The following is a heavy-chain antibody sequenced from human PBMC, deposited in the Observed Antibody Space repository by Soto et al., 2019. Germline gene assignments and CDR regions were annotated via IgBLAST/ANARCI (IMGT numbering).Heavy chain of an antibody. CDR2: IYTGDNT. Sequence: EVQLVESGGDVVQPGGSLRLSCAVSGFTVSSYYMTWVRQAPGKGLECVSVIYTGDNTYYADSVKGRFTISRDNSKNTLYLQMNSLRAEDTAVYYCAREGGSGNYLYPPLGYWGQGTLVTVSS. V-gene: IGHV3-66*01. J-gene: IGHJ4*02. CDR3: AREGGSGNYLYPPLGY. D-gene: IGHD3-10*01. CDR1: GFTVSSYY.